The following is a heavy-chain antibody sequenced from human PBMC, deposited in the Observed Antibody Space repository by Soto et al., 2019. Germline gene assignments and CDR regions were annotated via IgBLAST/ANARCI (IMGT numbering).Heavy chain of an antibody. D-gene: IGHD2-21*02. CDR1: GFTFTRHS. CDR2: ISGTGTFI. Sequence: EVQLVESGGGLVKPGGSLRLSCAAYGFTFTRHSMNWVRQAPGKGLEWVSCISGTGTFIYYSDSVKGRFTISRDDAKTSLYLQMNSLTAEDTAVYYCARGSGTDTGDALNIWGPGTMVTVS. V-gene: IGHV3-21*06. J-gene: IGHJ3*02. CDR3: ARGSGTDTGDALNI.